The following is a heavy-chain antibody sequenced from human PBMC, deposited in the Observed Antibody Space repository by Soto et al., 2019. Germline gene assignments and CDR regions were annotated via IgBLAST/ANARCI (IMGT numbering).Heavy chain of an antibody. CDR3: ASRSVVVPAAITGLYYYYYYGMDV. CDR1: GCSISSSNW. J-gene: IGHJ6*02. D-gene: IGHD2-2*02. Sequence: SGTLSLTSAVSGCSISSSNWWSWVRQPPGKGLGWIGGIYHSGSTNYNLSLKSRVTISVDKSKNQFSLKLSSVTAADTAVYYCASRSVVVPAAITGLYYYYYYGMDVWGQGTTVTVSS. V-gene: IGHV4-4*02. CDR2: IYHSGST.